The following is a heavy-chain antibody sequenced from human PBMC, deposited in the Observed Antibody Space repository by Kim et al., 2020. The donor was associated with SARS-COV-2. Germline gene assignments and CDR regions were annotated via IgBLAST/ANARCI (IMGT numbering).Heavy chain of an antibody. Sequence: GGSLRLSCAASGFIFSRYSMCWVRQAPGKGLEWVAVIGEGDGRATYADSVMGRFTISRDNSKNTLYFQMNDLRVEDTAMYYCARGGGGDHGYWGQGTLVTVSS. CDR1: GFIFSRYS. CDR2: IGEGDGRA. D-gene: IGHD2-21*02. V-gene: IGHV3-23*01. CDR3: ARGGGGDHGY. J-gene: IGHJ4*02.